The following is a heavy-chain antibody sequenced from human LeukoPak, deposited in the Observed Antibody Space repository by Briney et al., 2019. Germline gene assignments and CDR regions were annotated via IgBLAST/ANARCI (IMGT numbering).Heavy chain of an antibody. CDR3: ARAGELAAAGTVDY. CDR2: INHSGST. D-gene: IGHD6-13*01. V-gene: IGHV4-34*01. CDR1: GGSFSGYY. Sequence: SETLSLTCAVYGGSFSGYYWSWIRQPPGKGLEWLGEINHSGSTNYNPSLKSRVTISVDTSKDQFSLKLSSVTAADTAVYYCARAGELAAAGTVDYWGQGTLVTVSS. J-gene: IGHJ4*02.